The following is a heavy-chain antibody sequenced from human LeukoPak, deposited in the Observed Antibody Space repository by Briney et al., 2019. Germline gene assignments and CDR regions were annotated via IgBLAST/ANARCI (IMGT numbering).Heavy chain of an antibody. J-gene: IGHJ3*02. D-gene: IGHD3-10*01. CDR2: IIPIFGTA. Sequence: GASVKVSCKASGGTFSSYAISWVRQAPGQGLEWMGGIIPIFGTANYAQKFQGRVTITTDESTSTAYMELSSLRSEDTAVYYFASGARDPSDAFDIWGPGTMVPVSS. CDR3: ASGARDPSDAFDI. CDR1: GGTFSSYA. V-gene: IGHV1-69*05.